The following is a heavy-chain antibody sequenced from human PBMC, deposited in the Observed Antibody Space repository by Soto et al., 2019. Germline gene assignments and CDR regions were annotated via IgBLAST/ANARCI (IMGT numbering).Heavy chain of an antibody. CDR3: ARDRGWDYDSSGYYYYYGMDV. J-gene: IGHJ6*02. Sequence: ASVKFSCKASGYTFTGYYMHWVRQAPGQGLEWMGWINPNSGGTNYAQKFQGWVTMTRDTSISTAYMELSRLRSDDTAVYYCARDRGWDYDSSGYYYYYGMDVWGQGTTVTVSS. CDR2: INPNSGGT. CDR1: GYTFTGYY. V-gene: IGHV1-2*04. D-gene: IGHD3-22*01.